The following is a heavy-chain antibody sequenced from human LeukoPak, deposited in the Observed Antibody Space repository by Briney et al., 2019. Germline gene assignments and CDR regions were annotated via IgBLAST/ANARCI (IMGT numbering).Heavy chain of an antibody. V-gene: IGHV4-34*01. CDR1: GGSFSGYY. D-gene: IGHD1-1*01. CDR2: INHSGST. J-gene: IGHJ4*02. CDR3: ARNWNGPDY. Sequence: PSETLSLTCAVYGGSFSGYYWSWIRQPPGKGLEWIGEINHSGSTNYNPSLKSRVTISVDTSKNQFSLKLSSVTAADTAVYYCARNWNGPDYWGQGTLVTVSS.